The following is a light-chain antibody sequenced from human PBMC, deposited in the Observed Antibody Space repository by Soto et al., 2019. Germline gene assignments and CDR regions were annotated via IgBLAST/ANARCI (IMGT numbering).Light chain of an antibody. CDR2: AAA. Sequence: DIQMTQSPSSLSASVGDRVTITCRAGQSIDTYLNWYQQKPGKAPKLLIYAAASLQSGVPSRFSGSVSGSDFTRTISTLQPGDFSTYFCQQTYSTLTFGGGTKVEIK. CDR3: QQTYSTLT. CDR1: QSIDTY. J-gene: IGKJ4*01. V-gene: IGKV1-39*01.